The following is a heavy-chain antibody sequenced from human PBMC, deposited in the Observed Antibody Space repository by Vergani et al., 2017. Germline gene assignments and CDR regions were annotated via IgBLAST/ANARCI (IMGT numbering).Heavy chain of an antibody. CDR2: ISGSGSTT. D-gene: IGHD2-2*01. CDR1: GFSFSDYA. CDR3: AKKGFCVTSSCYTTPMDTLQY. Sequence: EVQLLESGGGLVQPGGSLRLSCAASGFSFSDYAMSWVRQAPGKGLEWVAAISGSGSTTYYADSVKGRFTVSRDNSKNKLFLQMNSLRAEDTAVYYCAKKGFCVTSSCYTTPMDTLQYGVEGALVTVSS. V-gene: IGHV3-23*01. J-gene: IGHJ4*02.